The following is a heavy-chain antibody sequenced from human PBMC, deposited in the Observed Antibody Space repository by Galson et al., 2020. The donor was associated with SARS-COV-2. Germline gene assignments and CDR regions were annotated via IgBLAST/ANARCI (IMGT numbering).Heavy chain of an antibody. D-gene: IGHD2-2*01. CDR3: ANHCSSTSGVCGY. J-gene: IGHJ4*02. CDR1: GFPFDDYA. V-gene: IGHV3-9*01. CDR2: ISWNSGSI. Sequence: GGSLRLSCAASGFPFDDYAMHWVRQAPGKGLEWVSGISWNSGSIGYADSVKGRFTISRDNAKNSLYLQMNSLRAEDTALYYCANHCSSTSGVCGYWGQGTLVTVSS.